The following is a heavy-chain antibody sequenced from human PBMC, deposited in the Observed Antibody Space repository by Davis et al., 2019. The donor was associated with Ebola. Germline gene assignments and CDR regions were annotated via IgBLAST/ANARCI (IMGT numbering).Heavy chain of an antibody. V-gene: IGHV5-51*01. J-gene: IGHJ3*02. D-gene: IGHD6-6*01. CDR3: ARSMAARRGDAFDI. CDR1: GYIFTTYW. Sequence: GESLKISCKGSGYIFTTYWIGWVRQMPGKGLELMGIIYPGDSDTRYSPSFQGQVTISTDKSISAAYLQWSSLKASDTAIYYCARSMAARRGDAFDIWGQGTMVTVSA. CDR2: IYPGDSDT.